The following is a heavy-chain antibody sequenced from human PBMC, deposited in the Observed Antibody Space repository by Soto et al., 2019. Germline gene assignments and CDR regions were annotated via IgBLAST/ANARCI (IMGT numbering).Heavy chain of an antibody. J-gene: IGHJ3*02. CDR2: ISYDGSNK. V-gene: IGHV3-30-3*01. CDR3: ARAALGYCISTSCYQPPGATPRSAFDI. D-gene: IGHD2-2*01. Sequence: GGSLRLSCAASGFTFSSYAMHWVRQAPGKGLEWVAVISYDGSNKYYADSVKGRFTFSRDNSKNTLYLQMNSLRAEDTAVYYCARAALGYCISTSCYQPPGATPRSAFDIWGQGTMVTVSS. CDR1: GFTFSSYA.